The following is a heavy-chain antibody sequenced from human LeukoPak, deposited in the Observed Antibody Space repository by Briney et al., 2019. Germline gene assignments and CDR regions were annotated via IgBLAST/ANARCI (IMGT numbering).Heavy chain of an antibody. CDR1: GYTFTSYY. CDR3: ASVTGTTGMTYNY. CDR2: INPSGGST. J-gene: IGHJ4*02. V-gene: IGHV1-46*01. D-gene: IGHD1-7*01. Sequence: ASVKVSCKASGYTFTSYYMHLVRQAPGQGLEWMGIINPSGGSTSYAQKFQGRVTMTRDTSTSTVYMELSSLRSEDTAVYYCASVTGTTGMTYNYWGQGTLVTVSS.